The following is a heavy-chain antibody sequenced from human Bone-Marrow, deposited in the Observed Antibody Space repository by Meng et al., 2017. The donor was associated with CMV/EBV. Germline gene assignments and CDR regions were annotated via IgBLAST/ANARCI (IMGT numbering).Heavy chain of an antibody. Sequence: GGSLRLSCAASGFTVSSNYMSWVRQAPGKGLEWVSVIYSGGSTYYADSVKGRFTISRDNSKNTLYLQMNSLRAEDTAVYYCARDGPRIAAAGTWGVDYYYGMDVWGQGTTVTFSS. CDR3: ARDGPRIAAAGTWGVDYYYGMDV. D-gene: IGHD6-13*01. CDR1: GFTVSSNY. J-gene: IGHJ6*02. V-gene: IGHV3-53*01. CDR2: IYSGGST.